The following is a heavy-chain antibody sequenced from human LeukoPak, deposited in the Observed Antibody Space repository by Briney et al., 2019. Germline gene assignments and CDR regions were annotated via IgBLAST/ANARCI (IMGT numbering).Heavy chain of an antibody. J-gene: IGHJ4*02. D-gene: IGHD4-17*01. CDR1: GGSISSYY. CDR2: IYYSGST. V-gene: IGHV4-59*01. CDR3: ARVRDDYGDYHFDY. Sequence: SETLSLTCTVSGGSISSYYWSWIRQPPGKGLEWIGYIYYSGSTNYNPSLKSRVTISVATSKNQFSLKRSSVTAADTAVYYCARVRDDYGDYHFDYWGQGTLVTVSS.